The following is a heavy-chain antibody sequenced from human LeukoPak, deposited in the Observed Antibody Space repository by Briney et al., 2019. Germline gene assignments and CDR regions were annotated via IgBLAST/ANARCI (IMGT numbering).Heavy chain of an antibody. CDR2: ISSSSI. Sequence: PGGSLRLSCAASGFTFSSYSMNWVRQAPGKGLEWVSYISSSSIYYADSVKGRFTISRDDAKNSLYLQMNSLRAEDTAVYYCARYYYDSSGYSKGDYWGQGTLVTVSS. D-gene: IGHD3-22*01. V-gene: IGHV3-48*02. CDR3: ARYYYDSSGYSKGDY. J-gene: IGHJ4*02. CDR1: GFTFSSYS.